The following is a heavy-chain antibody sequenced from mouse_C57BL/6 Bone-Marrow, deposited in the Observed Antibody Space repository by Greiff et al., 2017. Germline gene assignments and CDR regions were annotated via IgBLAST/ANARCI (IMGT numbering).Heavy chain of an antibody. CDR3: ARGANWDEMDY. V-gene: IGHV5-4*03. CDR1: GFTFSSYA. Sequence: EVKLVESGGGLVKPGGSLKLSCAASGFTFSSYAMSWVRQTPEKRLEWVATISDGGSYTYYPDKVKGRFTISRDNAKNNLYLQMSNLKSEDTAMDYCARGANWDEMDYWGQGTSVTVSS. CDR2: ISDGGSYT. J-gene: IGHJ4*01. D-gene: IGHD4-1*01.